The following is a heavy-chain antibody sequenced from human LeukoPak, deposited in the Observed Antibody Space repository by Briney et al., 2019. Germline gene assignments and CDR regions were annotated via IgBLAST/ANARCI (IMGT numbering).Heavy chain of an antibody. V-gene: IGHV4-30-2*01. D-gene: IGHD6-13*01. CDR1: GGSISSGGYS. Sequence: SETLSLTCAASGGSISSGGYSWSWIRQPPGKGLEWIGYIYHSGSTYYNPSLKSRVAISVDRSKNQFSLKLSSVTAADTAVYYCARRDSSRACLDVWGKGTTVTVSS. CDR2: IYHSGST. CDR3: ARRDSSRACLDV. J-gene: IGHJ6*04.